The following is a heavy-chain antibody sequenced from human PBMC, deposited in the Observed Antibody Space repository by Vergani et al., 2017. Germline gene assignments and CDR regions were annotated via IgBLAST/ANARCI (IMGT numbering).Heavy chain of an antibody. CDR2: IIPILGIA. J-gene: IGHJ4*02. V-gene: IGHV1-69*04. CDR3: AREATGSYGGGFDY. Sequence: QVQLVQSGAEVKKPGSSVKVSCKASGGTFSSYAISWVRQAPGQGLEWMGRIIPILGIANYAQKFQGRVTITRDTSASTAYMELSSLRSEDTAVYYCAREATGSYGGGFDYWGQGTLVTVSS. D-gene: IGHD1-26*01. CDR1: GGTFSSYA.